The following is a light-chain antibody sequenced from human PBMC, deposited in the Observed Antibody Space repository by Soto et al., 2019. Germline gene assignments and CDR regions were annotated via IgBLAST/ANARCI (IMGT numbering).Light chain of an antibody. CDR2: EVS. Sequence: QSALTQPPSASGSPGQSVTISCTGTSSDVGAYNFVCWYQQHPGKAPKLIISEVSKRPSGVPDRFSGSKSGNTASLTVSGLQAEDEADYYCSSFAGNNNLVFGGGTKLTVL. V-gene: IGLV2-8*01. CDR1: SSDVGAYNF. J-gene: IGLJ3*02. CDR3: SSFAGNNNLV.